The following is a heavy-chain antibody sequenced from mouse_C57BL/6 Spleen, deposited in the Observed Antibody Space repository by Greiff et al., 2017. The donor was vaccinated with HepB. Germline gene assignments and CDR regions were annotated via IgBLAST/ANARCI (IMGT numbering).Heavy chain of an antibody. V-gene: IGHV2-5*01. CDR2: IWRGGST. D-gene: IGHD2-5*01. CDR3: AKRGHSNYDAMDY. J-gene: IGHJ4*01. CDR1: GFSLTSYG. Sequence: VKLVESGPGLVQPSQSLSITCTVSGFSLTSYGVHWVRQSPGKGLEWLGVIWRGGSTDYNAAFMSRLSITKDNSKSQVFFKMNSLQADDTAIYYCAKRGHSNYDAMDYWGQGTSVTVSS.